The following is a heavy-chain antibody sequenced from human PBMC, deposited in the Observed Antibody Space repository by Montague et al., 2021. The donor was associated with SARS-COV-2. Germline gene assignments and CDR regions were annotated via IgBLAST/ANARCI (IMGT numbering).Heavy chain of an antibody. Sequence: SETLSLTCAVSGSSINTNNWWTWVRQPPGEGLEWIGQIFHSGITNYNPSLESRVTISVDKSKNQFSLRLSPVTAADTAVYYCARGRLVGDSSSWYYFDYWGQGTLVAVSS. J-gene: IGHJ4*02. CDR3: ARGRLVGDSSSWYYFDY. CDR2: IFHSGIT. CDR1: GSSINTNNW. V-gene: IGHV4-4*02. D-gene: IGHD6-13*01.